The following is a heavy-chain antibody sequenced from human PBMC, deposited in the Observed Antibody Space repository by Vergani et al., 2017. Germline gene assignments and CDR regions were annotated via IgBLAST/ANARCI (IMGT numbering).Heavy chain of an antibody. D-gene: IGHD4-11*01. V-gene: IGHV4-34*01. J-gene: IGHJ6*03. CDR3: ARVNTETNGHLCYNYYMDV. CDR2: IDHTGRP. Sequence: QVQLQQWGGGLLKPSETLSLTCVVNGGSFTSYHWTWIRQSPGEGLEWVGDIDHTGRPEYNPSLKSRLTMSVDKSRNQFPLTLNSVTATDTAIYFCARVNTETNGHLCYNYYMDVWGQGTAVTVS. CDR1: GGSFTSYH.